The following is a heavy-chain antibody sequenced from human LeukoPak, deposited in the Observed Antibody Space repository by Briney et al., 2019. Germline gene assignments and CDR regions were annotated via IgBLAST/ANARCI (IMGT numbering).Heavy chain of an antibody. Sequence: GGSLRPSCAASGFTFSNYAMSWVRQAPGKGLEWVSGINVSGGSTFYADSVKGRFTISRDNAKYTLYLQMNSLRGEDTAVYYCAKGGLWTHFDYWGQGTLVTVSS. CDR3: AKGGLWTHFDY. V-gene: IGHV3-23*01. J-gene: IGHJ4*02. CDR1: GFTFSNYA. CDR2: INVSGGST. D-gene: IGHD5-18*01.